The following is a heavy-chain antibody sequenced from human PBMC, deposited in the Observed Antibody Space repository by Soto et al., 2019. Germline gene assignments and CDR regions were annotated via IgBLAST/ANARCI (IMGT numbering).Heavy chain of an antibody. J-gene: IGHJ6*02. V-gene: IGHV1-3*01. Sequence: GASVKVSCKANGYTFRSYAMHWVRQAPGQGLEWMGWINGGNGNTKYSQKFQGRVTITRDTSASTAYMELSSLRSEDTAVYYCARDGPIYDILSARYFYGMDVWGQGTTVTDSS. CDR1: GYTFRSYA. D-gene: IGHD3-9*01. CDR3: ARDGPIYDILSARYFYGMDV. CDR2: INGGNGNT.